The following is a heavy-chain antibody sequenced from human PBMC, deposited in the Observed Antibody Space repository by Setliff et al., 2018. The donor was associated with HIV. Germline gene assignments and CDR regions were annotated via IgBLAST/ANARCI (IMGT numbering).Heavy chain of an antibody. Sequence: GGSLRLSCAASGFTFSSYAMHWVRQAPGKGLEWVAVISYDGINKYYADSVKGRFTISRDNSKNTLYLQMNSLRAEDTAVYYCARERLRFLEWLPLDYCGQGTLVTVSS. CDR3: ARERLRFLEWLPLDY. D-gene: IGHD3-3*01. J-gene: IGHJ4*02. CDR1: GFTFSSYA. CDR2: ISYDGINK. V-gene: IGHV3-30*04.